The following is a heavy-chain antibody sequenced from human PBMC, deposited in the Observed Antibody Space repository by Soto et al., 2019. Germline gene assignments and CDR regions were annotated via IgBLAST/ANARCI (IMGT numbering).Heavy chain of an antibody. V-gene: IGHV3-33*01. Sequence: PGGSLRLSCAASGFIFSSYGMHWVRQAPGKGLEWVAVIWYDGSNKYYADSVKGRFTISRDNSKNTLYLQMNSLRAEDTAVYYCARGFPVTDCSNGACPGPYYYMDVRGKGTTVTVSS. CDR2: IWYDGSNK. CDR3: ARGFPVTDCSNGACPGPYYYMDV. J-gene: IGHJ6*03. CDR1: GFIFSSYG. D-gene: IGHD2-8*01.